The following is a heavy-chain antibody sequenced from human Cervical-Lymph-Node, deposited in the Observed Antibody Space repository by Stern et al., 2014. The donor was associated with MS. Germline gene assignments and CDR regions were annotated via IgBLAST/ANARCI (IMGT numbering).Heavy chain of an antibody. Sequence: QMQLVQSGSELKKPGASVKVSCKASGYTFTTYPMNWVRQAPGQGLEWMGWISTDTGNPTYAQGFTGRFVFSLATSVSTTYLQISSLKADDTAVYYCARLAYTSAYYGERLHLFDYWGQGTLVAVSS. J-gene: IGHJ4*02. CDR1: GYTFTTYP. D-gene: IGHD6-19*01. CDR2: ISTDTGNP. CDR3: ARLAYTSAYYGERLHLFDY. V-gene: IGHV7-4-1*02.